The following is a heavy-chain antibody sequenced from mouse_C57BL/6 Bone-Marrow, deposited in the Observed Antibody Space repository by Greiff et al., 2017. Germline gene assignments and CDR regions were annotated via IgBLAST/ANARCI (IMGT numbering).Heavy chain of an antibody. J-gene: IGHJ4*01. CDR1: EYEFPSHD. CDR2: INSDGGST. CDR3: ARHVDYDEGYYAMDY. Sequence: EVQLQESGGGLVQPGESLKLSCESNEYEFPSHDMSWVRKTPEKRLELVAAINSDGGSTYYPDTMERRFIISRDNTKKTLYLQMSSLRSEDTALYYCARHVDYDEGYYAMDYWGQGTSVTVSS. V-gene: IGHV5-2*01. D-gene: IGHD2-4*01.